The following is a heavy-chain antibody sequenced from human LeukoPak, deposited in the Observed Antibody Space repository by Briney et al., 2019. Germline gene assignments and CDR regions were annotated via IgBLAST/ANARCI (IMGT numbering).Heavy chain of an antibody. CDR3: ARERIAATGTGWFDP. CDR2: ISDDGSKK. J-gene: IGHJ5*02. V-gene: IGHV3-30*04. CDR1: GFTFSSYA. D-gene: IGHD6-13*01. Sequence: GGSLRLSCAASGFTFSSYAMHWVRQAPGKGLEWVAVISDDGSKKYYADSVRGRLTISRDNSKSTLFLQMNSLRAEDTAVYYCARERIAATGTGWFDPWSQGTLVTVSS.